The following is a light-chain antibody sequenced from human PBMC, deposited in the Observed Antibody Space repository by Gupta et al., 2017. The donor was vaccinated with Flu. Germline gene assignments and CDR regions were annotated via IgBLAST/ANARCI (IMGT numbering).Light chain of an antibody. V-gene: IGLV1-51*01. Sequence: QSVLTQPPSASAAPGQKVTITCSGTSSTIGSNSVSWYQQLPGTAPKLLIYDNDKRPSGIPDRFSGSKSGTSTTLGITGLQTGDEADYYCEAWDSSLGGVFGGGTKLTVL. CDR2: DND. CDR3: EAWDSSLGGV. CDR1: SSTIGSNS. J-gene: IGLJ3*02.